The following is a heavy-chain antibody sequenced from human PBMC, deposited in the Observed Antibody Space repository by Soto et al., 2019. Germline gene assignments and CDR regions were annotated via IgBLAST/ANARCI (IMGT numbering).Heavy chain of an antibody. J-gene: IGHJ6*02. CDR1: GGSFSGYY. CDR3: ARPSGGYCSSTSCPDTYYYYGMYV. Sequence: QVQLQQWGAGLLKPSETLSLTCAVYGGSFSGYYWSWIRQPPGKGLEWLGAINHSGSTNYNPSLKIRGTISVDTSKNQFSLKLSSVTAADTAVYYCARPSGGYCSSTSCPDTYYYYGMYVWGQGTTVTVSS. V-gene: IGHV4-34*01. CDR2: INHSGST. D-gene: IGHD2-2*01.